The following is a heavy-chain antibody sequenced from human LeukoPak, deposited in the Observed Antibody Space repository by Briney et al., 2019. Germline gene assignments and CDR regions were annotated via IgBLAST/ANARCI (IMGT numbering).Heavy chain of an antibody. D-gene: IGHD5-18*01. CDR1: GGSITSSSYY. V-gene: IGHV4-39*07. CDR3: ARDTSRIQLWPL. CDR2: IYYSGST. Sequence: PSETLSLTCTVSGGSITSSSYYWGWIRQPPGKGLEWIGSIYYSGSTHYSPSLKSRVTISVDMSKNQFSLKLSSVTAADTAIYYRARDTSRIQLWPLWGQGTLVTVSS. J-gene: IGHJ4*02.